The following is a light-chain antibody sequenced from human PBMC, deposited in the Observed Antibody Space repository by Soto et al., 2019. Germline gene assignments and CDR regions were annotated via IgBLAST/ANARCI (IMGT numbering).Light chain of an antibody. CDR1: QSVSSSY. CDR2: GAS. Sequence: EIVLTRSPGTLSLSPGERATLSCRASQSVSSSYLAWYQQKPGQAPRLVIYGASTRATGIPDRFSGSGSGTDFTLTISRLEPEDFAVYFCQQYDSSSPWTFGQGTKVEIK. V-gene: IGKV3-20*01. J-gene: IGKJ1*01. CDR3: QQYDSSSPWT.